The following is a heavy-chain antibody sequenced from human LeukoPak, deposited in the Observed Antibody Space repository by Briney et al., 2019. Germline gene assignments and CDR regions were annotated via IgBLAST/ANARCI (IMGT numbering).Heavy chain of an antibody. D-gene: IGHD2-15*01. CDR2: ISSSGSTI. Sequence: TGGSLRLSCAASGFTFSDYYMSWIRQAPGKGLEWVSYISSSGSTIYYADSVKGRFTISRDNAKNSLYLQMNSLRAEDTAVYYCARAARRYCSGGSCYHPFDYWGQGTLVTVSS. CDR3: ARAARRYCSGGSCYHPFDY. V-gene: IGHV3-11*04. CDR1: GFTFSDYY. J-gene: IGHJ4*02.